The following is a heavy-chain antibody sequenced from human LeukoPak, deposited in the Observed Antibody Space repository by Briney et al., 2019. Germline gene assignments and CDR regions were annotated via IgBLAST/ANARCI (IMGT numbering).Heavy chain of an antibody. V-gene: IGHV6-1*01. CDR3: ARGTNSTFDV. D-gene: IGHD1-7*01. J-gene: IGHJ3*01. CDR2: AYSRSRGGR. Sequence: SQTLSLTCAISGDSVSRNSVAWNWIRQSPSRGLEWLGRAYSRSRGGRDYAISVRSLINIDTDISRNRFSLQLTSVAPEDTAVYYCARGTNSTFDVWGQGTMVTVSS. CDR1: GDSVSRNSVA.